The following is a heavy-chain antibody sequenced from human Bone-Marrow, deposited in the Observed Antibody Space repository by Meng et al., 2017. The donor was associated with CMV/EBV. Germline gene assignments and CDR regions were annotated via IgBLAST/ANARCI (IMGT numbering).Heavy chain of an antibody. CDR3: AKDKRELRN. CDR2: ISYDGSNK. CDR1: GFTFSSYG. V-gene: IGHV3-30*19. Sequence: GESLKISCAASGFTFSSYGMHWVRQAPGKGLEWVAVISYDGSNKYYADSVKGRFTISRDNSKNTLYLQMNSLRAEDTAMYYCAKDKRELRNWGQGTLVTVSS. J-gene: IGHJ4*02. D-gene: IGHD1-26*01.